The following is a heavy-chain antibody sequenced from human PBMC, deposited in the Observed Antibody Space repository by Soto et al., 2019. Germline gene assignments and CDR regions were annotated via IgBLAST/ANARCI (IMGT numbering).Heavy chain of an antibody. CDR3: VKALDFWSGYYYY. CDR2: ISSNGGST. D-gene: IGHD3-3*01. J-gene: IGHJ4*02. Sequence: GGSLRLSCSASGVTFSSYAMHWVRQAPGKGLEYVSAISSNGGSTYYADSVKGRFTISRDNSKNTLYLQMSSLRAEDTAVYYCVKALDFWSGYYYYWGQGTLVTVSS. CDR1: GVTFSSYA. V-gene: IGHV3-64D*08.